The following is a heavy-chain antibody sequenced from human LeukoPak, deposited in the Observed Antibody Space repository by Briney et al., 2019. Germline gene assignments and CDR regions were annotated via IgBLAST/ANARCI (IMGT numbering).Heavy chain of an antibody. CDR2: IWYDGSDR. V-gene: IGHV3-33*06. J-gene: IGHJ2*01. CDR1: GFTFRTYG. CDR3: AKCAGATHWYFDL. D-gene: IGHD1-26*01. Sequence: PGESLRLSCAASGFTFRTYGMSWVRQAPGKGLQWVASIWYDGSDRLYTDSVKGRFTISRDNPNNTVFLHMNSLRGDDTAVYYCAKCAGATHWYFDLWGRGTLVTVSS.